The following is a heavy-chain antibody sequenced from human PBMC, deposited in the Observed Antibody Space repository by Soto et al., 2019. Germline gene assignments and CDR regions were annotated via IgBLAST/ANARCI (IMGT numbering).Heavy chain of an antibody. J-gene: IGHJ4*02. D-gene: IGHD3-10*01. Sequence: QVQLVESGGGVVQPGRSLRLCCVASGFTFNNYGMHWVRQAPGKGLEWVVVISFDGRNTYYLDSVKGRFTISRDNSKNALYLEMTSLRADDTAIYYCVKQSGSGSYFHVGSGGHFDSWGQGTLVTVSS. V-gene: IGHV3-30*18. CDR2: ISFDGRNT. CDR3: VKQSGSGSYFHVGSGGHFDS. CDR1: GFTFNNYG.